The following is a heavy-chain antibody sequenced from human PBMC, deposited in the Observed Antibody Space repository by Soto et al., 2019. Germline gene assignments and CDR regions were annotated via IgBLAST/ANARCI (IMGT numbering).Heavy chain of an antibody. Sequence: QVQLVQSGSEVKKPASSVKVSCKASGGTFSSYTISWVRQAPGQGLEWMGRIIPILGIANYAQKFQGRVTITADKCTSTVYMELSSLRSEDTAVYYCARGSGIAAADTYYYYMDVWGKGTTVTVSS. CDR1: GGTFSSYT. V-gene: IGHV1-69*02. D-gene: IGHD6-13*01. J-gene: IGHJ6*03. CDR3: ARGSGIAAADTYYYYMDV. CDR2: IIPILGIA.